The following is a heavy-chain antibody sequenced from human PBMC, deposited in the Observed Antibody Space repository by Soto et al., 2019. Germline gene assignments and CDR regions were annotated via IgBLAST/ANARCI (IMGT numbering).Heavy chain of an antibody. J-gene: IGHJ6*02. CDR1: GGSINSYY. Sequence: PSETLSLTCTVSGGSINSYYWNWIRQSPGKGLEWIGYIYSSGSTHYNPSLQNRVTISIDTSKNQVSLKVNSVTAADTAVYYCARYYGSGSYYNGQDYYYYGMDVWGQGTTVTVSS. CDR3: ARYYGSGSYYNGQDYYYYGMDV. V-gene: IGHV4-59*01. D-gene: IGHD3-10*01. CDR2: IYSSGST.